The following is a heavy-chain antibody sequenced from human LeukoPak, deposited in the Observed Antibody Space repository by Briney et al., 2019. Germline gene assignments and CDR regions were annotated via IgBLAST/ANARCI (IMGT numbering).Heavy chain of an antibody. Sequence: SQSLSLTCALYTPSLNNNYWKWIRQPPGEGRGWIGEINARGDTNYHPSFKGRAPISVTPPKSQFSLRLTSIIAADTAFYYCARGQVPAARGYNWFDPWGQGTMVTVSS. CDR2: INARGDT. CDR3: ARGQVPAARGYNWFDP. J-gene: IGHJ5*02. V-gene: IGHV4-34*01. D-gene: IGHD2-2*01. CDR1: TPSLNNNY.